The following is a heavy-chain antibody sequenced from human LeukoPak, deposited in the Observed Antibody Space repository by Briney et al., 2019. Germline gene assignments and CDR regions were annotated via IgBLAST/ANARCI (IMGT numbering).Heavy chain of an antibody. J-gene: IGHJ6*02. D-gene: IGHD6-19*01. CDR2: IYYSGST. V-gene: IGHV4-59*12. CDR1: GGSISSYY. Sequence: SETLSLTCTVSGGSISSYYWSWIRQPPGKGLEWIGYIYYSGSTNYNPSLKSRVTISVDTSKNQFSLKLSSVTAADTAVYYCARTVAGTGHYYYYYGMDVWGQGTTVTVSS. CDR3: ARTVAGTGHYYYYYGMDV.